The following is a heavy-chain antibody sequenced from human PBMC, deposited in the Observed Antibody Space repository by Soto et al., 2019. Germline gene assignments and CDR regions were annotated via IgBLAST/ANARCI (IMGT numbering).Heavy chain of an antibody. V-gene: IGHV3-7*01. D-gene: IGHD2-15*01. J-gene: IGHJ4*02. CDR2: IKQDGSEI. CDR3: ARDPVCSGGSCYDY. Sequence: GGSLRLSCAASGFTFSRYWMTWVRQAPGKGLEWVANIKQDGSEIYYVDSVKGRFTISRDNAENSLYLQLNSLRAEDTAVYYCARDPVCSGGSCYDYWGQGTLVTVSS. CDR1: GFTFSRYW.